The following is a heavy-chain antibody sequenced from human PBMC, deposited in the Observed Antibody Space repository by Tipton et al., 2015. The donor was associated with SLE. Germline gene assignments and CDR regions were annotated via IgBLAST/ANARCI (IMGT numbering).Heavy chain of an antibody. J-gene: IGHJ5*02. CDR3: AKDQGTWGSYRQGWFDP. CDR2: ISGSGGST. D-gene: IGHD3-16*02. V-gene: IGHV3-23*01. Sequence: SLRLSCAASGFTFSSYAMSWVRQAPGKGLEWVSAISGSGGSTYYADSVKGRFTISRDNSKNTLYLQMNSLRAEDTAVYYCAKDQGTWGSYRQGWFDPWGQGTLVTVSS. CDR1: GFTFSSYA.